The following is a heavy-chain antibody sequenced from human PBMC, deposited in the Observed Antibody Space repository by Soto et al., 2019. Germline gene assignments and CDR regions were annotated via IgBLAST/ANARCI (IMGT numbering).Heavy chain of an antibody. CDR1: GGSISSGGYS. J-gene: IGHJ3*02. D-gene: IGHD4-17*01. Sequence: QLQLQESGSGLVKPSQTLSLTCAVSGGSISSGGYSWSWIRQPPGKGLELIGYIYHSGRTYYNPSLKRRVNTSVHRANNQFSLKLSSVTAADTAVYYCARAAAALRNDAFDIWGQGTMVTVSS. CDR2: IYHSGRT. V-gene: IGHV4-30-2*01. CDR3: ARAAAALRNDAFDI.